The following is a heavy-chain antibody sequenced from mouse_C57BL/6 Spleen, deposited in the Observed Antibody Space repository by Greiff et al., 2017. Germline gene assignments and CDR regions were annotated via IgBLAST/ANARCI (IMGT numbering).Heavy chain of an antibody. CDR1: GYTFTSYW. CDR2: IYPSDSET. V-gene: IGHV1-61*01. Sequence: VQLQQPGAELVRPGSSVKLSCKASGYTFTSYWMDWVKQRPGQGLEWIGNIYPSDSETHYNQKFKDKATLTVDKSSSTAYMQLSSLTSEDSAVYYCASIYYYGSSWFAYWGQGTLVTVSA. J-gene: IGHJ3*01. D-gene: IGHD1-1*01. CDR3: ASIYYYGSSWFAY.